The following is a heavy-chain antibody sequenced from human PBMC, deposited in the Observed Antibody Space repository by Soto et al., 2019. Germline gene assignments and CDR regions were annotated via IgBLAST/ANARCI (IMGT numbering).Heavy chain of an antibody. D-gene: IGHD3-22*01. Sequence: QVQLVQSGAEVKKPGASVKVSCKASGYTFTSYAMHWVRQAPGQRLEWMGWINAGNGHTKYSQKFQGRVTITRDTSASTAYMEMSILRPEDTAVYYCSRSSGFYYVDYWSQGTLVTVSS. CDR1: GYTFTSYA. CDR2: INAGNGHT. J-gene: IGHJ4*02. V-gene: IGHV1-3*01. CDR3: SRSSGFYYVDY.